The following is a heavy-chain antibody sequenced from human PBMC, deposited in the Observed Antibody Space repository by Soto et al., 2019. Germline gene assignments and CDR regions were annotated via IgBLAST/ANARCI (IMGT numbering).Heavy chain of an antibody. V-gene: IGHV4-34*01. CDR2: IHHSGST. D-gene: IGHD2-2*01. CDR3: ARGLCTSTSCYPPDAFDI. J-gene: IGHJ3*02. Sequence: LEWIGEIHHSGSTNYNPSLKSRVTISVDTPKNQFSLKLRSVTAADTAVYYCARGLCTSTSCYPPDAFDIWGQGTMVTVSS.